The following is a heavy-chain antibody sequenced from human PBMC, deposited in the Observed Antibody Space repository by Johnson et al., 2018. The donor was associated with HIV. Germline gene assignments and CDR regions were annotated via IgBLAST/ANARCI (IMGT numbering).Heavy chain of an antibody. Sequence: QVQLLESGGGVVQPGMSLRLSCAASGFTFSSHAMHWVRQAPGKGLEWVAFIRYDGDITYYVDSVKGRFTISRDNSKNTLYLQMNSLRTEDTAMFYCAKGHSSGYPKDAFDIWGQGTIVTVSS. CDR3: AKGHSSGYPKDAFDI. CDR1: GFTFSSHA. J-gene: IGHJ3*02. V-gene: IGHV3-30*02. CDR2: IRYDGDIT. D-gene: IGHD3-22*01.